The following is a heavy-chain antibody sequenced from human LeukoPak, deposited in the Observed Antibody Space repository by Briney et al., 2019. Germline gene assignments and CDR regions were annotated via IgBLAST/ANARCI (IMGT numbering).Heavy chain of an antibody. J-gene: IGHJ2*01. CDR3: SSAGAAGGARSYLDL. Sequence: GGSLRLSCAVSGFTSRSYWMSWVRQAPGKGLEWEANIDRDGGGKNHVDSVKGRFNISGDNAKTSVYLQTNSLRDDDTAVYYCSSAGAAGGARSYLDLWGRGTVVTVS. V-gene: IGHV3-7*01. CDR2: IDRDGGGK. D-gene: IGHD6-13*01. CDR1: GFTSRSYW.